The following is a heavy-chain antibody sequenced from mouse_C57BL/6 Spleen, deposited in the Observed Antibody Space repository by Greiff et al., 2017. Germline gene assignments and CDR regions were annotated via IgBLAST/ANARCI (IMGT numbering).Heavy chain of an antibody. CDR1: GFTFSDYY. J-gene: IGHJ4*01. CDR3: ARVLDSSCYYYARDD. CDR2: INYDGSSP. V-gene: IGHV5-16*01. D-gene: IGHD3-2*02. Sequence: EVKVVESEGGLVQPGRSMKLSCTASGFTFSDYYMAWVRQVPEKGLEWVANINYDGSSPYYLDSLKSRFIISRDNSKNSLYLQMSSLKSEDTATYYFARVLDSSCYYYARDDWGQGASVTVSS.